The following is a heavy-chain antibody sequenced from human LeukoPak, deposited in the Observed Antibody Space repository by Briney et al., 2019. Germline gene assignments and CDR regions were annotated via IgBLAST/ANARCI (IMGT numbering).Heavy chain of an antibody. CDR2: INPNSGGT. V-gene: IGHV1-2*02. CDR3: ARDWGTYCSGGSCYSGANWFDP. CDR1: GYTFTGYY. J-gene: IGHJ5*02. Sequence: ASVKVSCKASGYTFTGYYMHWVRQAPGQGLEWMGWINPNSGGTNYAQKFQGRVTMTRDTSISTAYMELSRLRSDDTAVYYCARDWGTYCSGGSCYSGANWFDPWGQGTLVTVSS. D-gene: IGHD2-15*01.